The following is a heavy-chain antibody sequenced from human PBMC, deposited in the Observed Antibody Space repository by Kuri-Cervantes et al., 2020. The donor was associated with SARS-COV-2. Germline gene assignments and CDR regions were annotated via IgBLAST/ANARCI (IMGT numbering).Heavy chain of an antibody. Sequence: GESLKISCVASGFTFSSHDMHWVRQPTGKGLEWVSGIATAGDPYFAASVTGRFTISRENAKNSLYLQMDSLRAGDTAVYYCARVSWGGDGFDIRGQGTMVTVSS. J-gene: IGHJ3*02. D-gene: IGHD3-16*01. CDR2: IATAGDP. CDR3: ARVSWGGDGFDI. V-gene: IGHV3-13*05. CDR1: GFTFSSHD.